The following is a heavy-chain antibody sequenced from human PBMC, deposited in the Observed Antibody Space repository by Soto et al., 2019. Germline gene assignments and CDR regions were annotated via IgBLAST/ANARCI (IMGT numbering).Heavy chain of an antibody. D-gene: IGHD4-17*01. CDR3: ARGRGGSYGGNSAHYDV. Sequence: QVHLVESGGGVVQPGTSLRLSCEASGFTFSGFGMHWVRQTPGKGLEWVAVIWYDGSKEYFADCVKGRFTISRDNSKNALYLQINSLRAEASAIYYCARGRGGSYGGNSAHYDVWGQGTLVTVSS. CDR2: IWYDGSKE. J-gene: IGHJ3*01. CDR1: GFTFSGFG. V-gene: IGHV3-33*01.